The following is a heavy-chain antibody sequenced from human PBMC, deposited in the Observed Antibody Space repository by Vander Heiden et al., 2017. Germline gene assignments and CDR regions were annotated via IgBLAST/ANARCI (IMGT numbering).Heavy chain of an antibody. V-gene: IGHV3-23*01. D-gene: IGHD3-22*01. Sequence: DVQLLESGGGLVQPGGSLRLSCAASGFSYSTYAMSWVRQAPGKGLEWVSTISRTGGSTYYAGSVKGRFTISRDNSKNTLYLQMNSLRADDTAVYFCAKDAPDSNPPDAYDIWGQGTMVAVSS. CDR3: AKDAPDSNPPDAYDI. J-gene: IGHJ3*02. CDR2: ISRTGGST. CDR1: GFSYSTYA.